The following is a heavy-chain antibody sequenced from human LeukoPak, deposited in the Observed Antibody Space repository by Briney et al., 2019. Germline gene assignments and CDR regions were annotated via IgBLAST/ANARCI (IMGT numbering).Heavy chain of an antibody. CDR2: IIPIFGTA. V-gene: IGHV1-69*13. CDR3: ARDYRDVCSGGSCYPSDY. D-gene: IGHD2-15*01. CDR1: GGTFSSYA. J-gene: IGHJ4*02. Sequence: SVKVSCKASGGTFSSYAISWVRQAPGQGLEWMGGIIPIFGTANYAQKFQGRVTITADESTSTAYMELSSLRSEDTAVYYCARDYRDVCSGGSCYPSDYWGQGTLVTVSS.